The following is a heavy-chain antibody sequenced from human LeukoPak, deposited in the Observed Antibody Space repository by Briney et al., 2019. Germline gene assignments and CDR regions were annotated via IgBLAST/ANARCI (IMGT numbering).Heavy chain of an antibody. J-gene: IGHJ4*02. D-gene: IGHD6-13*01. Sequence: GASVKVSXKASGGTFSSYAISWVRQAPGQGLEWMGRIIPIFGTANYAQKFQGRVTITTDESTSTAYMELSSLRSEDTAVYYCARGFSSSSYHFDYWGQGTLVTVSS. CDR1: GGTFSSYA. CDR2: IIPIFGTA. CDR3: ARGFSSSSYHFDY. V-gene: IGHV1-69*05.